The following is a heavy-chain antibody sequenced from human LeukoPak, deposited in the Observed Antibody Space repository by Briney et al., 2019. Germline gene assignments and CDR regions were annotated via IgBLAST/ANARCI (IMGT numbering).Heavy chain of an antibody. Sequence: SQTLSLTCVVSGDSVSCKNGAWNWIRQSPSRGLEWLERKYYRSKWYNDYAESMEGRMTISQDTSKNQYSLHLNSVTPDDTAVYYCARDFGTTGWHTFDYWGQGTLVTVSS. V-gene: IGHV6-1*01. J-gene: IGHJ4*02. CDR2: KYYRSKWYN. CDR1: GDSVSCKNGA. D-gene: IGHD6-19*01. CDR3: ARDFGTTGWHTFDY.